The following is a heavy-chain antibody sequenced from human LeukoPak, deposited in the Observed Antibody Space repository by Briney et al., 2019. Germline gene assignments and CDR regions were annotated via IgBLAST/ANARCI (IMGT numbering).Heavy chain of an antibody. CDR1: GGSISSGSYY. V-gene: IGHV4-61*02. J-gene: IGHJ4*02. CDR3: ARELGYCSSTSCSTHVDY. CDR2: IYTSGST. D-gene: IGHD2-2*02. Sequence: PSQTLSLTCTVSGGSISSGSYYWSWIRQPAGKGLGWIGRIYTSGSTNYNPSLKSRVTISVDTSKNQFSLKLSSVTAADTAVYYCARELGYCSSTSCSTHVDYWGQGTLVTVSS.